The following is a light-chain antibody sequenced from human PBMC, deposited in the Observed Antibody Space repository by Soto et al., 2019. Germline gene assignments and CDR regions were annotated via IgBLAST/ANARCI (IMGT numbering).Light chain of an antibody. CDR1: SSDVGGYDL. CDR2: EGS. CDR3: CSYAGGSKLL. J-gene: IGLJ2*01. Sequence: QSALTQPASVSGSPGQSITISCTGTSSDVGGYDLVSWYQQHPGKALKLLIYEGSERPSGVSNRFSGAKSGNTASLTISGLQAEDEADYYCCSYAGGSKLLFGGGTQLTVL. V-gene: IGLV2-23*01.